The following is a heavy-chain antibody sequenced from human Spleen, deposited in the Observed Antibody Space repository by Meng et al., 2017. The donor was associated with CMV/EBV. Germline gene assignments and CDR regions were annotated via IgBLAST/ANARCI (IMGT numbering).Heavy chain of an antibody. CDR1: GYTFTGYS. CDR2: INPNSGGP. J-gene: IGHJ4*02. D-gene: IGHD5-24*01. CDR3: ARDVGGGGYNRHSFDY. Sequence: ASVKVSCKASGYTFTGYSLHWVRQAPGQGLEWMGWINPNSGGPDYAQNFQGRVTMTRDTSISTAYMELSRLTSDDTAVYYCARDVGGGGYNRHSFDYWGQGTLVTVSS. V-gene: IGHV1-2*02.